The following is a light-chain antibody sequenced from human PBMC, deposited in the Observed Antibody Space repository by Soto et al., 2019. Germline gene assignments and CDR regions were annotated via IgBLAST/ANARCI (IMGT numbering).Light chain of an antibody. CDR1: SVHSSYA. CDR2: LNSDGSH. Sequence: QSVLTQSPSASASLGASVKLTCTLSSVHSSYAIAWHQQQPEKGPRYLMKLNSDGSHSKGDGIPDRFSGSSSGAERYLTISSLQSEEEADYYCQTWGTGIQVFGGGTKLTVL. CDR3: QTWGTGIQV. J-gene: IGLJ2*01. V-gene: IGLV4-69*01.